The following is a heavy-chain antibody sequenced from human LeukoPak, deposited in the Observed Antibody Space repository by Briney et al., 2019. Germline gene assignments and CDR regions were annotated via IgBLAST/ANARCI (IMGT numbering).Heavy chain of an antibody. CDR3: TRGGYYYDSSGYTH. Sequence: ASVKVSCKASGYTFTSYDINWVRQATGQGLEWMGWMNPNSGNTGYAQKFQGRVTMTRNTSISTAYMELSSLRSEDTAVYYPTRGGYYYDSSGYTHWGQGTLVTVSS. CDR2: MNPNSGNT. D-gene: IGHD3-22*01. V-gene: IGHV1-8*01. CDR1: GYTFTSYD. J-gene: IGHJ4*02.